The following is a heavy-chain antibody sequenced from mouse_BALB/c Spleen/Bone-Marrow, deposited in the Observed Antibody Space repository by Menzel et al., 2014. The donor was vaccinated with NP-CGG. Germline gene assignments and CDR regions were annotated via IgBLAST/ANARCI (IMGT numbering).Heavy chain of an antibody. CDR1: GFTFSNYA. CDR2: ISSGGGYA. V-gene: IGHV5-9-3*01. D-gene: IGHD2-3*01. Sequence: EVKLMESGGGLVKPGGSLKLSCAASGFTFSNYAMSWVRQTPEKRLEWVAIISSGGGYAYYPDSVKGRFTISRDNAKTILYLQMSSLRSEDTAMYYCARQDGFDYWGQGTTLTVSS. CDR3: ARQDGFDY. J-gene: IGHJ2*01.